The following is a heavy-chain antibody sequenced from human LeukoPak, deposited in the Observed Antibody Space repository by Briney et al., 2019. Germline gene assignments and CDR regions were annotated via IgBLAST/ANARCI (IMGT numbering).Heavy chain of an antibody. CDR2: INHSGST. D-gene: IGHD3-10*01. CDR3: ARGAADWVWFGDLGRYYYYYYMDV. CDR1: GGSFSGYY. Sequence: PSETLSLTCAVYGGSFSGYYWSWFRQPPGKGLKWIGEINHSGSTNYNPSLKSRVTISVDTSKNQFSLKLSSVTAADTAVYYCARGAADWVWFGDLGRYYYYYYMDVWGKGTTVTVSS. V-gene: IGHV4-34*01. J-gene: IGHJ6*03.